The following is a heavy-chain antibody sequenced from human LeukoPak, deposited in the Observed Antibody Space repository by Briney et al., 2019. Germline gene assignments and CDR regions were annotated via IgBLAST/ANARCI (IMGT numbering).Heavy chain of an antibody. V-gene: IGHV3-21*01. J-gene: IGHJ3*02. Sequence: PGGSLRLSCAASGFIFNSYSMNWVRQAPGKGLEWVSGISSSSSYNFNADSVKGRFTISRDNARNLLYLQMNSLRAEDTAVYYCVRDNRDAFDIWGQGTMVTVSS. CDR1: GFIFNSYS. CDR2: ISSSSSYN. CDR3: VRDNRDAFDI.